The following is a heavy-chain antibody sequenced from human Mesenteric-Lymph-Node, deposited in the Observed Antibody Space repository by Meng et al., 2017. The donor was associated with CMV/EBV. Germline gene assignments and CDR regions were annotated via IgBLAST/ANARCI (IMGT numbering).Heavy chain of an antibody. CDR2: INSDGSST. CDR3: SNWLEGAIVSYDD. Sequence: GESLKISCAASGFTFSSYWMHWVRQAPGKGLVWVSRINSDGSSTSYADSVKGRFTISRDNAKNTVYLHMSNLRAEDTAVYYCSNWLEGAIVSYDDWGQGTLVTVSS. CDR1: GFTFSSYW. V-gene: IGHV3-74*01. J-gene: IGHJ4*02. D-gene: IGHD3-22*01.